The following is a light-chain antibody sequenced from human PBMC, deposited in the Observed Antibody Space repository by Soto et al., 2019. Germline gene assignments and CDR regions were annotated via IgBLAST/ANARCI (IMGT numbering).Light chain of an antibody. Sequence: EIVLTQSPGTLSLSPGERATLSCRASQSVSSSYLAWYQQKPGQAPRLLIYGASSRATGIPDGFSGSGSGTDFTLTISRLEPEDFAVYYCQQYGSSRITFGPGTKVDIK. CDR2: GAS. CDR1: QSVSSSY. J-gene: IGKJ3*01. CDR3: QQYGSSRIT. V-gene: IGKV3-20*01.